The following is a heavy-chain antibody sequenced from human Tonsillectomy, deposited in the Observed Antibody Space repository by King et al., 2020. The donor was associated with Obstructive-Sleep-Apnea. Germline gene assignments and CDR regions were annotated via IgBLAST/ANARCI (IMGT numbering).Heavy chain of an antibody. J-gene: IGHJ4*02. D-gene: IGHD3-22*01. V-gene: IGHV4-59*08. Sequence: VQLQESGPGLVKPSETLSLTCTVSGGSISSYYWSWIRQPPGKGLEWIGYIYYSGSTNYNPSLKSRVTISVDTSKNQFSLKLSSVTAAVTAVYYCASLYYYDSSGYYFDYWGQGTLVTVSS. CDR2: IYYSGST. CDR1: GGSISSYY. CDR3: ASLYYYDSSGYYFDY.